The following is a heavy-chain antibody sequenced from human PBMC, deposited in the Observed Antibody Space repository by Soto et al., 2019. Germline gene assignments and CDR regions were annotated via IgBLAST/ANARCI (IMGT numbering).Heavy chain of an antibody. CDR3: AKDRDSSGYPIGYFDY. Sequence: GSLRLSCAASGFTFSSYGMHWVRQAPGKGLEWVAVISYDGSNKYYADSVKGRFTISRDNSKNTLYLQMNSLRAEDTAVYYCAKDRDSSGYPIGYFDYWGQGTLVTVSS. CDR2: ISYDGSNK. D-gene: IGHD3-22*01. CDR1: GFTFSSYG. J-gene: IGHJ4*02. V-gene: IGHV3-30*18.